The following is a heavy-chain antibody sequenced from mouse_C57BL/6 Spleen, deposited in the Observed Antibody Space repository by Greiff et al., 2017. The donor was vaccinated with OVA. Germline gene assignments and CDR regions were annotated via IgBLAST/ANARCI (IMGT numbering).Heavy chain of an antibody. J-gene: IGHJ2*01. CDR3: ARSGTNWAQDYFDY. V-gene: IGHV1-26*01. D-gene: IGHD4-1*02. CDR2: INPNNGGT. CDR1: GYTFTDYY. Sequence: EVQLQQSGPELVKPGASVKISCKASGYTFTDYYMNWVKQSHGKSLEWIGDINPNNGGTSYNQKFKGKATLTVDKSSSTAYMELRSLTSEDSAVYYCARSGTNWAQDYFDYWGQGTTLTVSS.